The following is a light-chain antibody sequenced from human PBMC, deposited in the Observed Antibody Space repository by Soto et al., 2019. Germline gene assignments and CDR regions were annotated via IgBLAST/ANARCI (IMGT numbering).Light chain of an antibody. V-gene: IGKV1-27*01. CDR1: QGISNY. J-gene: IGKJ1*01. CDR2: AAS. Sequence: DIRMTQSPSSLSASVGARVTITCRASQGISNYLAWYQQKPGKVPKLLIYAASTLQSGVPSRFSGSGSGTDFTFTISSPQPEDVANYYCQEYNNATWYFGQGTKVEIK. CDR3: QEYNNATWY.